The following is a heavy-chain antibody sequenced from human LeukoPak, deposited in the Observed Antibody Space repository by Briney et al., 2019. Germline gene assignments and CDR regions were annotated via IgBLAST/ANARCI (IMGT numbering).Heavy chain of an antibody. J-gene: IGHJ4*02. Sequence: GESLKISCKGSGYSFTSYWIGWVRQMPGKGLEWMGIIYPGDSDTRYSPSFQGQVTISADKSISTAYLQWSSLKASDTAMYYCARLNGEEVEVDIAAAGTGFDYWGQGTLVTVSS. V-gene: IGHV5-51*01. CDR1: GYSFTSYW. D-gene: IGHD6-13*01. CDR2: IYPGDSDT. CDR3: ARLNGEEVEVDIAAAGTGFDY.